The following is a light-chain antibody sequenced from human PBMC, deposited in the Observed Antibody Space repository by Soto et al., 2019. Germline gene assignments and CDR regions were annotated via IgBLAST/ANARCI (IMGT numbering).Light chain of an antibody. CDR1: SSDIGAYNY. V-gene: IGLV2-14*01. CDR2: DVS. CDR3: SSYSTSTTLPYV. J-gene: IGLJ1*01. Sequence: QSALTQPASVSGSPGQSITISCTGTSSDIGAYNYVSWCQQYPGKAPKLMIYDVSNRPSGVSNRFSGSKSGNTASLTISGLQAEDEAEYYCSSYSTSTTLPYVFGTGTKLTVL.